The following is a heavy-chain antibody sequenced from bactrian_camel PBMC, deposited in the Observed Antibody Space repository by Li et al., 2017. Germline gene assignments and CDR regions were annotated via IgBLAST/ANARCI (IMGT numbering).Heavy chain of an antibody. V-gene: IGHV3S42*01. J-gene: IGHJ4*01. CDR3: TRGSWRNGV. CDR2: INPANAGRTT. CDR1: GFPFSDHA. Sequence: DVQLVESGGGSVQAGGSLTLACSVSGFPFSDHAMHWVRQAPGKGLEWVSSINPANAGRTTMYRDSVKGRFTISRDDAKSTLYLQLNNLTIEDTAMYYCTRGSWRNGVRGQGTQVTVS. D-gene: IGHD5*01.